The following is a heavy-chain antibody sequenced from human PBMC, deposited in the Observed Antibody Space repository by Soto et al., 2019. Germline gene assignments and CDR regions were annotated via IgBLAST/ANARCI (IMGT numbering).Heavy chain of an antibody. V-gene: IGHV3-23*01. CDR3: AKDNNLAYYDFWSGYYENYNWFDP. Sequence: GGSLRLSCAASGFPFSSYAMSWVRQAPGKGLEWVSAISGSGGSTYYADSVKGRFTISRDNSKNTLYLQMNSLRAEDTAVYYCAKDNNLAYYDFWSGYYENYNWFDPWGQGTLVTVSS. D-gene: IGHD3-3*01. CDR2: ISGSGGST. CDR1: GFPFSSYA. J-gene: IGHJ5*02.